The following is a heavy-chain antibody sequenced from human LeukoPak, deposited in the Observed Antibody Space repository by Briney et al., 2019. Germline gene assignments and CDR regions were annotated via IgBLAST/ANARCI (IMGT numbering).Heavy chain of an antibody. Sequence: GASVKVSCKASGYTFTSYGISWVRQAPGQGLEWMGWISAYNGNTNYAQRLQGRVTMTTDTSTSTAYMELRSLRSDDTAVYYCARGGEILRFLEWLSPYDYWGQGTLVTVPS. J-gene: IGHJ4*02. CDR1: GYTFTSYG. CDR2: ISAYNGNT. V-gene: IGHV1-18*01. CDR3: ARGGEILRFLEWLSPYDY. D-gene: IGHD3-3*01.